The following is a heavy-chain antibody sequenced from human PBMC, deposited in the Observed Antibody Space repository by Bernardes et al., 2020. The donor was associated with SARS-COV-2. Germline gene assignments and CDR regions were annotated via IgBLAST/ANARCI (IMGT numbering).Heavy chain of an antibody. D-gene: IGHD2-21*01. V-gene: IGHV3-11*06. CDR2: ISLDGNHK. CDR1: GFSLSDFY. Sequence: GGSLRLSCGVSGFSLSDFYMHWIRQSPGKGPEWVAWISLDGNHKDYSDSVKGRFTISRDSAQNFLYLQMDSLRVDDTAVYFCARQIDSWHIVVVVSVPRGEPFYFESWGQGALVTVSS. CDR3: ARQIDSWHIVVVVSVPRGEPFYFES. J-gene: IGHJ4*02.